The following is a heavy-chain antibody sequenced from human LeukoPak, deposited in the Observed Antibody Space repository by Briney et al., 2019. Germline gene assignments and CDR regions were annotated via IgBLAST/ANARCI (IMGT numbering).Heavy chain of an antibody. J-gene: IGHJ6*03. V-gene: IGHV1-46*01. D-gene: IGHD2-2*01. CDR2: INPSGGST. Sequence: ASVKVSCKASGYTFTSYYMHWVRQAPGQGLEWMGIINPSGGSTSYAQKFQGRVTMTRDTSTSTVYMELSSLRSEDTAVYYCAKGGGTSSGYYYYYYYMDVWGKGTTVTVSS. CDR1: GYTFTSYY. CDR3: AKGGGTSSGYYYYYYYMDV.